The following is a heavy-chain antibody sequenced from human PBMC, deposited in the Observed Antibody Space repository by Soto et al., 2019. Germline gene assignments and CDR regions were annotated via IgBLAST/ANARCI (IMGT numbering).Heavy chain of an antibody. Sequence: QVRLQESGPGLVKPSETLSLTCSVSGGSMSPYYWSWIRQPPGKGLEWIGDIYYSGSTNYNASLKSRVTISIDTSKSQFSLNLRSVTAADTAVYYCARGIGQYYFDYWGQGTLVTVSS. CDR1: GGSMSPYY. CDR3: ARGIGQYYFDY. D-gene: IGHD3-10*01. J-gene: IGHJ4*02. CDR2: IYYSGST. V-gene: IGHV4-59*08.